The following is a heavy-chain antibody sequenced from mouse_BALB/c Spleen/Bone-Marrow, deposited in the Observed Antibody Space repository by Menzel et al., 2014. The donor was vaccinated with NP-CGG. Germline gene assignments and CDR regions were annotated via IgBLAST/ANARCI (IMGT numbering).Heavy chain of an antibody. CDR2: IWAGGST. J-gene: IGHJ3*01. V-gene: IGHV2-9*02. CDR1: GLSLTSYG. D-gene: IGHD2-4*01. Sequence: VMLVESGPGLVAPSQSLSITCTVSGLSLTSYGVHWVRQPPGKGLEWLGVIWAGGSTNYNSALMSRLSISKDNSKSQVFLKMNSLQTDDTAMYYCARDLSTMITTGFAYWGQGTLVTVSA. CDR3: ARDLSTMITTGFAY.